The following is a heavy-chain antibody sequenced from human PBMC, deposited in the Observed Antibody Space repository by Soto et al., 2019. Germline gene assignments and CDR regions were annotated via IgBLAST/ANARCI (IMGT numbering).Heavy chain of an antibody. J-gene: IGHJ4*02. CDR2: VNPNSGHS. CDR3: ARGPGYSAYDLAY. D-gene: IGHD5-12*01. CDR1: GYSFTSYD. V-gene: IGHV1-8*01. Sequence: ASVKVSCKASGYSFTSYDINWVRQAPGQGLEWMGWVNPNSGHSGYAQKFQGRVTMATNTSISTAYMELSSLRSDDTAVFCCARGPGYSAYDLAYRGQGTPVTVSS.